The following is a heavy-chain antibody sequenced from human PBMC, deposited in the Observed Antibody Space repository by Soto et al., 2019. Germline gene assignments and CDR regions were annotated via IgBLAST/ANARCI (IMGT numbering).Heavy chain of an antibody. CDR2: IIPIFGTA. J-gene: IGHJ4*02. Sequence: QVQLVQSGAEVKKPGSSVKVSCKASGGTFSSYAISWVRQAPGQGLEWMGGIIPIFGTANYAQKFRGRVTITADESTSTAYMELSSLRSEDTAVYYCARDPRYGDYVHYFDYWGQGTLVTVSS. CDR3: ARDPRYGDYVHYFDY. V-gene: IGHV1-69*01. D-gene: IGHD4-17*01. CDR1: GGTFSSYA.